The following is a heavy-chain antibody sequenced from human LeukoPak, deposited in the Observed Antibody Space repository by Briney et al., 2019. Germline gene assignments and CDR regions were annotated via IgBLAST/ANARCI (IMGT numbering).Heavy chain of an antibody. CDR2: IDPCSGGT. D-gene: IGHD3-10*01. CDR3: ARRLYYYGSETHLDS. CDR1: GGTFSSYA. V-gene: IGHV1-2*06. J-gene: IGHJ4*02. Sequence: ASVKDSCKASGGTFSSYAISWVRQAPGQGRDWMGRIDPCSGGTKYAKKFRGRVTMTKDTSINTAYMEVSRLRSDDTAVYYCARRLYYYGSETHLDSWGQGTLVTVSS.